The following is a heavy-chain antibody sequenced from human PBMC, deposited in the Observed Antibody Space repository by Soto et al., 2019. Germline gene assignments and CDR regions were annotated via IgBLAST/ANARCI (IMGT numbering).Heavy chain of an antibody. CDR3: AREVSMTKTRRYVHSGMDV. V-gene: IGHV4-31*03. CDR2: IYYSGDT. CDR1: GGSISSGGHY. D-gene: IGHD4-17*01. Sequence: LSLTCTVSGGSISSGGHYWSWIRQHPGKGLEWIGYIYYSGDTYYNPSLKSRVTISVDTSKNQFSLKLSAVTAADTAAYFCAREVSMTKTRRYVHSGMDVWGQGTTVTVSS. J-gene: IGHJ6*02.